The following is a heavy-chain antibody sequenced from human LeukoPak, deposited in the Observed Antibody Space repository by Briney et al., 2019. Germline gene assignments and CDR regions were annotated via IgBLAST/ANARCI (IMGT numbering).Heavy chain of an antibody. D-gene: IGHD2-2*02. Sequence: PSETLSLTCTVSGGSISSYYWSWIRQPPGKGLEWIGYIYYSGSTNYNPSLKSRVTISVDTSKNQFSLKLSSVTAADTAVYYCARGRLYKGLPNYYYMDVWGKGTTVTVSS. CDR3: ARGRLYKGLPNYYYMDV. V-gene: IGHV4-59*01. CDR1: GGSISSYY. J-gene: IGHJ6*03. CDR2: IYYSGST.